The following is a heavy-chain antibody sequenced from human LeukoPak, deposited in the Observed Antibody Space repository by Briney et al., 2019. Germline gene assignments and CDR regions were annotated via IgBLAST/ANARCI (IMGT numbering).Heavy chain of an antibody. Sequence: SETLSLTCAVSGGSISDYYWNWTRQPPGKGLEWIGTIHYSGSTNYNPSLKSRVTISVDTSKNQFSLKLSSVTAADTAVYFCARYDLWTGSSSVGAMDVWGQGTTVTVSS. J-gene: IGHJ6*02. CDR1: GGSISDYY. D-gene: IGHD3-3*01. V-gene: IGHV4-59*01. CDR2: IHYSGST. CDR3: ARYDLWTGSSSVGAMDV.